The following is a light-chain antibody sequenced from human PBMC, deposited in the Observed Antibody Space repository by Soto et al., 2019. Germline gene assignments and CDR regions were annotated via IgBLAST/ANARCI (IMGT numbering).Light chain of an antibody. CDR3: QHYNNWPPWT. CDR2: GAS. CDR1: QSVSSN. V-gene: IGKV3-15*01. Sequence: EIVMTQSPATLSVSPGERATLSCRASQSVSSNLAWYQQKPGQAPRLLILGASTRATGIPARFSGSGSGTEFTLTISSLQSEDFAVYYCQHYNNWPPWTFGQGTKVEIK. J-gene: IGKJ1*01.